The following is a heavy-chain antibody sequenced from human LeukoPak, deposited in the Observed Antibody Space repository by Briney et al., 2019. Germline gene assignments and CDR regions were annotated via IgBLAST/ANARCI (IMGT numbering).Heavy chain of an antibody. J-gene: IGHJ5*02. CDR2: IYTSGST. D-gene: IGHD3-22*01. Sequence: PSETLSLTCTVSGGSISSYYWSWIRQPAGKGLEWIGRIYTSGSTNYNPSLKSRVTMSVDTSKNQFSLKLSSVTAADTAVYYCVRGPVLPYSSGYYFPWGQGTLVTVSS. CDR3: VRGPVLPYSSGYYFP. CDR1: GGSISSYY. V-gene: IGHV4-4*07.